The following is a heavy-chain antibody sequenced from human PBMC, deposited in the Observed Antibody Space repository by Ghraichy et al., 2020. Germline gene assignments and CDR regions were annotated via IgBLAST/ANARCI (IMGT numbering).Heavy chain of an antibody. V-gene: IGHV3-48*02. D-gene: IGHD2-2*01. CDR1: GFTFSSYS. CDR3: AREPLGSTSCSHTSCYFDY. J-gene: IGHJ4*02. CDR2: ISSSSSTI. Sequence: GESLNISCAASGFTFSSYSMNWVRQAPGKGLEWVSYISSSSSTIYYADSVKGRFTISRDNAKNSLYLQMNSLRDEDTAVYYCAREPLGSTSCSHTSCYFDYWGQGTLVTVSS.